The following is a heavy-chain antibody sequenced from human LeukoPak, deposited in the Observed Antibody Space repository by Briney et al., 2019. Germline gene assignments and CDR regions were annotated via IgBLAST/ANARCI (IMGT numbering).Heavy chain of an antibody. CDR3: ARAGGYCSGGSCYRGYSWFDP. CDR2: ILYNGRNK. Sequence: GGSLRLSCAASGFTFSSSGMHWVRQAPGKGLEWVAVILYNGRNKYYADSVKGRFTISRDNSKNTLYLQMNSLRVEDTAVYYCARAGGYCSGGSCYRGYSWFDPWGQGTLVTVSS. J-gene: IGHJ5*02. CDR1: GFTFSSSG. D-gene: IGHD2-15*01. V-gene: IGHV3-33*01.